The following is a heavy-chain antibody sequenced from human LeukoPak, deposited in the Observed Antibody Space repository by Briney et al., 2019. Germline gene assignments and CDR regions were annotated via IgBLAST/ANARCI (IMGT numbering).Heavy chain of an antibody. CDR3: ARDFRDGYNYRIPLYFDY. CDR1: GGSISRSSYY. V-gene: IGHV4-39*07. J-gene: IGHJ4*02. D-gene: IGHD5-24*01. CDR2: IYYSGST. Sequence: SETLSLTCTVSGGSISRSSYYWGGIRQPPGKGLEWIGSIYYSGSTYYNPSLKSRVTISVDTSKNQFSLKLSSVTAADTAVYYCARDFRDGYNYRIPLYFDYWGQGTLVTVSS.